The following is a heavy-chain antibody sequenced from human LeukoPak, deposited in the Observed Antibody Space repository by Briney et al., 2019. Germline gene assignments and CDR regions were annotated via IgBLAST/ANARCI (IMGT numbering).Heavy chain of an antibody. D-gene: IGHD2-2*01. CDR1: GFTFDDYA. CDR3: ARDGVYCSSTSCGSYYYYGMDV. CDR2: ISWNSGSI. Sequence: GGSLRLSCAASGFTFDDYAMHWVRQAPGKGLEWVSGISWNSGSIGYADSVKGRFTISRDNAKNSLYLQMNSLRAEDTALYYCARDGVYCSSTSCGSYYYYGMDVWGQGTTVTVSS. J-gene: IGHJ6*02. V-gene: IGHV3-9*01.